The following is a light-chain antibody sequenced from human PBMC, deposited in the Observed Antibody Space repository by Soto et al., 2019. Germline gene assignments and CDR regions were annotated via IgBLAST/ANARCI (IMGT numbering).Light chain of an antibody. V-gene: IGLV2-8*01. J-gene: IGLJ2*01. CDR1: SSDVGGYNF. CDR3: TSYAGSNIPVV. Sequence: QSALTQPPSASGSPGQSVTISCTGTSSDVGGYNFVSWYQQHPGKAHKLMIYEVSERPSGVPDRFSGSKSGNTASLTVSGLQADDEADYYCTSYAGSNIPVVFGGGTKLTVL. CDR2: EVS.